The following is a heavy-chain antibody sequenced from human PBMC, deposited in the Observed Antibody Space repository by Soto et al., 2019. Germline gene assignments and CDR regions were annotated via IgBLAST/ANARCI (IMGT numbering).Heavy chain of an antibody. V-gene: IGHV3-33*01. J-gene: IGHJ4*02. Sequence: QVQLVESGGGVVQPGRSLRLSCAASGFTFSSYGMHWVRQAPGKGLEWVAVIWYDGSNKYYADSVKGRFTISRDNSRNTLYLQMNSLRAEDTAVYYCARYLGRHLYYFDDCGQGTLVTVSS. CDR2: IWYDGSNK. D-gene: IGHD3-9*01. CDR3: ARYLGRHLYYFDD. CDR1: GFTFSSYG.